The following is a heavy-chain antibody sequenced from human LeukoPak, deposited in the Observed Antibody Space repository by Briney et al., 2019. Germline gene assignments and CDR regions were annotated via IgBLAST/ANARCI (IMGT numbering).Heavy chain of an antibody. J-gene: IGHJ4*02. CDR2: ISSDGSNK. CDR1: GFTFSSYA. D-gene: IGHD5-24*01. CDR3: ARGQRRHIDMAPCFDY. Sequence: GGSLRLSCAASGFTFSSYAMHWVRQAPGKGLEWVAVISSDGSNKYYADSMKGRFTISRDNSKNTLYLQMNSLRGEDTAVYSCARGQRRHIDMAPCFDYWGQGTLVTVSS. V-gene: IGHV3-30*04.